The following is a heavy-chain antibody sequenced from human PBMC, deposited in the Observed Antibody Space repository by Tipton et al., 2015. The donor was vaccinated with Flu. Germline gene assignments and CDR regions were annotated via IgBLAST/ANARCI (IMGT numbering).Heavy chain of an antibody. V-gene: IGHV4-38-2*02. CDR2: IYYSGST. J-gene: IGHJ4*02. Sequence: TLSLTCIVSGYSISSGYYWGWIRQPPGEGLEWIGSIYYSGSTYYNPSLESRVTISLDTSKKQFSLKLSSVTAADTAVYYCARQKGGISSGYYYYFDYWGQGTLVTVSS. CDR1: GYSISSGYY. CDR3: ARQKGGISSGYYYYFDY. D-gene: IGHD3-22*01.